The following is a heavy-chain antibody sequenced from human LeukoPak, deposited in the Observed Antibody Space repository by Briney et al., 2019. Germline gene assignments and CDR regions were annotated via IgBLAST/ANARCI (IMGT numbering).Heavy chain of an antibody. CDR1: GFTFSSYA. J-gene: IGHJ4*02. CDR3: ARVLGSTGRGYFDY. V-gene: IGHV3-30-3*01. CDR2: ISYDGSNK. Sequence: GGSLRLSCAASGFTFSSYAMHCVRQAPRKGLEWVAVISYDGSNKYYADSVKGRFTISRDNSKNTLYLQMNSLRAEDTAVYYCARVLGSTGRGYFDYWGQGTLVTVSS. D-gene: IGHD2-8*02.